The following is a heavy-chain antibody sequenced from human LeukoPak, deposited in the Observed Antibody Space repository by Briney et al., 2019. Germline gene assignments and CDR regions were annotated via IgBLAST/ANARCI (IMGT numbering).Heavy chain of an antibody. CDR1: GFTVSSNY. CDR2: IYSGGST. CDR3: ASPYYYGSGSYNLGAFDI. V-gene: IGHV3-66*01. D-gene: IGHD3-10*01. Sequence: GGSLRLSCAASGFTVSSNYMSWVRQAPGKGLEWVSVIYSGGSTYYADSVKGRFTISRDNSKNTLYLQMSSLRAEDTAVYYCASPYYYGSGSYNLGAFDIWGQGTMVTVSS. J-gene: IGHJ3*02.